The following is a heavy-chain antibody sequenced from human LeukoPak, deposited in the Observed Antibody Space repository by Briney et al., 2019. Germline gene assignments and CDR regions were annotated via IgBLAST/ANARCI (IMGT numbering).Heavy chain of an antibody. J-gene: IGHJ6*03. CDR3: ARALRPSYYYYMDV. Sequence: GGSLGLSCAASGFTFGNYAMNWVRQAPGKGLEWVSYISGSSSTIYYADSVKGRFTISRDNAKNSLYLQMNSLRVEDTAVYYCARALRPSYYYYMDVWGKGTTVTVSS. CDR1: GFTFGNYA. V-gene: IGHV3-48*04. CDR2: ISGSSSTI.